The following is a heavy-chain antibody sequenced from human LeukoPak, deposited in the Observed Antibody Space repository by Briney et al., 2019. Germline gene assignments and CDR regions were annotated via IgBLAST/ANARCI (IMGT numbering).Heavy chain of an antibody. CDR2: INPSGGST. D-gene: IGHD1-26*01. V-gene: IGHV1-46*01. J-gene: IGHJ4*02. CDR1: GYTFTTYY. CDR3: ARDLIDFGGNYQRTFDY. Sequence: ASVKVSCKTSGYTFTTYYIHWVRQAPGQGLEWMGIINPSGGSTSSAQKFQGRVTMTRDTSTNTVYMELSSLRSEDTAVYYCARDLIDFGGNYQRTFDYWGQGTLDTVSS.